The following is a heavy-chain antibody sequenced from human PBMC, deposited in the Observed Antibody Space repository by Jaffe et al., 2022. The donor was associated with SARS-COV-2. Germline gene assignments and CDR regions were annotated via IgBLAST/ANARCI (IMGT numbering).Heavy chain of an antibody. D-gene: IGHD4-17*01. CDR2: ISSSSSTI. CDR3: AGAGDYGDFGIIYYYGMDV. V-gene: IGHV3-48*02. J-gene: IGHJ6*02. Sequence: EVQLVESGGGLVQPGGSLRLSCAASGFTFSSYSMNWVRQAPGKGLEWVSYISSSSSTIYYADSVKGRFTISRDNAKNSLYLQMNSLRDEDTAVYYCAGAGDYGDFGIIYYYGMDVWGQGTTVTVSS. CDR1: GFTFSSYS.